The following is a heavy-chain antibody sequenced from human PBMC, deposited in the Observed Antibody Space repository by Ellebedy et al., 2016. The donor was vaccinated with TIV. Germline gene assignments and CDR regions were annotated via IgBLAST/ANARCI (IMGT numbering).Heavy chain of an antibody. D-gene: IGHD3-10*01. CDR3: VRGGGGFDY. V-gene: IGHV3-7*03. Sequence: GGSLRLSXAASGFTFGSFWMSLVRQAPGKGLEWVANIKQDGSDKNYLDSVKGRFTISRDNAKNSLYLQVDSLRVEDTAVYYCVRGGGGFDYWGQGTQVTASS. CDR1: GFTFGSFW. CDR2: IKQDGSDK. J-gene: IGHJ4*02.